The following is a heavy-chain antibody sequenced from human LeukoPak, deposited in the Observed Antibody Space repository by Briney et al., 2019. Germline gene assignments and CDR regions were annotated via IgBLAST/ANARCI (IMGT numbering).Heavy chain of an antibody. J-gene: IGHJ5*02. Sequence: ASVKVSCKASGYTFTNYGISWVRQAPGQGLEWMGWISAYNGNTNYAPKFRGRVIMTIDTSTTTAYLEMRSLTSDDTAVYYCARDRFLWGLGNWFDLWGQGTLVTVTS. V-gene: IGHV1-18*01. CDR2: ISAYNGNT. CDR3: ARDRFLWGLGNWFDL. D-gene: IGHD3-3*01. CDR1: GYTFTNYG.